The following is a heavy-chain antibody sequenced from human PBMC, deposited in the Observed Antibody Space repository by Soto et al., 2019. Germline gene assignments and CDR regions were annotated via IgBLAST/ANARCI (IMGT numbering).Heavy chain of an antibody. J-gene: IGHJ4*02. D-gene: IGHD3-22*01. V-gene: IGHV4-30-4*01. CDR3: ARGRGRYYDSSGNDY. Sequence: SETLSLTCTVSGGSISSGDYYWSWIRQPPGKGLEWIGYIYYSGSTYYNPSLKSRVTISVDTSKNQFSLKLSSVTAADTAVYYCARGRGRYYDSSGNDYWGQGTLVPVSS. CDR1: GGSISSGDYY. CDR2: IYYSGST.